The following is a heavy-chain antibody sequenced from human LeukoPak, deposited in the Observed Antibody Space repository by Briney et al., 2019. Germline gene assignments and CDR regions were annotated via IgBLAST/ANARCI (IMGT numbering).Heavy chain of an antibody. J-gene: IGHJ5*02. Sequence: PSETLSLTCTVSGGSISSTNYYWTWIRQPAGKGLEWIGRIYTTGSPSYSPSLKSRLTISVDTSTNQYSLKLTSVTAADTAVYYCARDRGITTARGVPSWFDPWGQGTLVTVSS. D-gene: IGHD3-10*01. V-gene: IGHV4-61*02. CDR1: GGSISSTNYY. CDR2: IYTTGSP. CDR3: ARDRGITTARGVPSWFDP.